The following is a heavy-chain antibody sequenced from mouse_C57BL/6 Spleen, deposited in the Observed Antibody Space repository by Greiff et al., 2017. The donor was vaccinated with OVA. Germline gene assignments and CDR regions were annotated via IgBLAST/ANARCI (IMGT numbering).Heavy chain of an antibody. D-gene: IGHD2-4*01. J-gene: IGHJ2*01. CDR2: INPSNGGT. V-gene: IGHV1-53*01. CDR3: ARSGIYYDYDGYFDY. Sequence: QVHVKQSGTELVKPGASVKLSCKASGYTFTSYWMHWVKQRPGQGLEWLGNINPSNGGTNYNEKFKSKATLTVDKSSSTAYMQLSSLTSEDSAVYYCARSGIYYDYDGYFDYGGQGTTLTVSS. CDR1: GYTFTSYW.